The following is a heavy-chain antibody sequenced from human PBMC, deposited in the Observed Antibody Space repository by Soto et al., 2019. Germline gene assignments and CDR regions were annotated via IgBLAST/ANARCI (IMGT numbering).Heavy chain of an antibody. CDR2: FDPEDGET. J-gene: IGHJ3*02. V-gene: IGHV1-24*01. CDR3: ATDRNSSSWYLDDAFDI. D-gene: IGHD6-13*01. Sequence: ASVKVSCKFSGYTLTELSMHWVRQAPGKGLEWMGGFDPEDGETIYAQKFQGRVTMTEDTSTDTAYMELSSLRSEDTAVYYCATDRNSSSWYLDDAFDIWGQGTMVTVSS. CDR1: GYTLTELS.